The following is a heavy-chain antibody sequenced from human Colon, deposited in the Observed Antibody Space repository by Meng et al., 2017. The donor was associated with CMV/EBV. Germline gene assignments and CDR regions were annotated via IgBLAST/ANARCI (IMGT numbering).Heavy chain of an antibody. CDR1: SFSTFA. Sequence: SFSTFAVSWLRQAPGQGLAWLGGNIPIFGAPDYAQRFQGRVTISTDEPTTTAYMELSSLRSEDTAVYYCARIIENSRSSAWYYYFDSWGQGTLVTVSS. J-gene: IGHJ4*02. CDR2: NIPIFGAP. V-gene: IGHV1-69*05. CDR3: ARIIENSRSSAWYYYFDS. D-gene: IGHD6-13*01.